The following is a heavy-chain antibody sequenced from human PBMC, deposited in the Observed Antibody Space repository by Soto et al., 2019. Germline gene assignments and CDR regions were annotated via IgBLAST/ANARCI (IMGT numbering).Heavy chain of an antibody. CDR1: GFTFSSYG. D-gene: IGHD3-10*01. Sequence: QVQLVESGGGVVQPGRSLRLSCAASGFTFSSYGMHWVRQAPGKGLEWVAVISYDGSNKYYADSVKGRFTISRDNSKNTLYLQMNSLRAEDTAVYYCAKEFDYYCSGHYYIPFDYWGQGTLVTVSS. V-gene: IGHV3-30*18. CDR3: AKEFDYYCSGHYYIPFDY. J-gene: IGHJ4*02. CDR2: ISYDGSNK.